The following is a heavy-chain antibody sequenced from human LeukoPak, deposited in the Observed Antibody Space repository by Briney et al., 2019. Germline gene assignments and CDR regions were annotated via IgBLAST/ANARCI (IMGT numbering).Heavy chain of an antibody. D-gene: IGHD5-24*01. Sequence: SEALSLTCAVYGGSFSGYYWTWIRQPPGKGLEWIGEVNHSGSTNYNPSLKNRVTISVDTSKNHFSLKLSSVTAADTAVYYCAIPLTPVDGYGSYYYGMDVWGQGTTVTVSS. CDR1: GGSFSGYY. CDR3: AIPLTPVDGYGSYYYGMDV. CDR2: VNHSGST. V-gene: IGHV4-34*01. J-gene: IGHJ6*02.